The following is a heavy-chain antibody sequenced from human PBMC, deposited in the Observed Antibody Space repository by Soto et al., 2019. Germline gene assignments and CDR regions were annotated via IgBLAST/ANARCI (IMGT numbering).Heavy chain of an antibody. CDR3: AKDRLFFFQAEDGIRDVRSVSAFLLNRSSDL. Sequence: EKGLEWVSAISGSGGSTYYADSVKGRFTISRANSKNTLYLQMNSLEAEDTALYYCAKDRLFFFQAEDGIRDVRSVSAFLLNRSSDL. V-gene: IGHV3-23*01. D-gene: IGHD3-10*02. CDR2: ISGSGGST. J-gene: IGHJ2*01.